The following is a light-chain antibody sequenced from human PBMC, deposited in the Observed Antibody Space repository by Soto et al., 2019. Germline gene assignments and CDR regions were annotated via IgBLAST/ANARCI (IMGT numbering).Light chain of an antibody. J-gene: IGLJ1*01. CDR1: RSNIGAGYD. CDR3: QSYDSRLSGSV. CDR2: GNS. Sequence: QSVLTQPPSVSGAPGQRVTISCTGSRSNIGAGYDVHWYQQLPGTAPKLLIYGNSNRPSGVPDRFSGSQSGASASLVITGLQADDEADYYCQSYDSRLSGSVFGTGTKLTVL. V-gene: IGLV1-40*01.